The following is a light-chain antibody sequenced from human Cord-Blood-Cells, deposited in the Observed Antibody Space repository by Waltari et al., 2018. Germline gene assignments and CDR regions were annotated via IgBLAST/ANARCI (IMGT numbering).Light chain of an antibody. V-gene: IGLV1-44*01. J-gene: IGLJ2*01. Sequence: QSVLTQPPSASGTAGQRVTISCSGSSSNIGSNTVNRYQQLPGTAPKLLIYSNNQRPSGVPDRFTGSKSGTSASLAISGLQSEDEADYYCAAWDDSLNGVVFGGGTKLTVL. CDR3: AAWDDSLNGVV. CDR1: SSNIGSNT. CDR2: SNN.